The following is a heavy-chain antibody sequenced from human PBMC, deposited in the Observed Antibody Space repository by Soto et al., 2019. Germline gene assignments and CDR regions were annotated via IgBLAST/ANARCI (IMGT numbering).Heavy chain of an antibody. D-gene: IGHD6-13*01. CDR2: ISGSGGST. CDR3: AKDKYSSSINRVDAFAI. Sequence: GGSLRLSCAASGFTLSSYAMSWVRQAPGKGLEWVSAISGSGGSTYYADSVKGRFTISRDNSKNTLYLQMNSLRAEDTAVYYCAKDKYSSSINRVDAFAIRGQGTMVTVSS. CDR1: GFTLSSYA. V-gene: IGHV3-23*01. J-gene: IGHJ3*02.